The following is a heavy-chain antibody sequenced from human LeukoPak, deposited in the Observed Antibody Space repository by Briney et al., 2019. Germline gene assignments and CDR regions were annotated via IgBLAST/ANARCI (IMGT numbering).Heavy chain of an antibody. J-gene: IGHJ3*02. D-gene: IGHD4-17*01. Sequence: AGGSLRLSCAASGFTFSSYSMNWVRQAPGKGLEWVANIKQDGSEKYYVDSVKGRFTISRDNAKNSLYLQMNSLRAEDTAVYYCARSGDYYAFDIWGQGTMVTVSS. V-gene: IGHV3-7*01. CDR1: GFTFSSYS. CDR2: IKQDGSEK. CDR3: ARSGDYYAFDI.